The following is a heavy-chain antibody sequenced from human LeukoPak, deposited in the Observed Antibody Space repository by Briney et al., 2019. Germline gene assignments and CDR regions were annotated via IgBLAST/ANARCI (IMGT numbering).Heavy chain of an antibody. V-gene: IGHV3-7*01. Sequence: PGGSLRLSCAASGFPFNVQTMSWVRQAPGKGLDWVASMREDGTEIYYVDSVKGRFTISRDNPKNSLYLQMNSLRAEDTAVYYCARGGATRGRFESWGQGTLVTVSS. CDR1: GFPFNVQT. J-gene: IGHJ4*02. CDR3: ARGGATRGRFES. CDR2: MREDGTEI. D-gene: IGHD1-26*01.